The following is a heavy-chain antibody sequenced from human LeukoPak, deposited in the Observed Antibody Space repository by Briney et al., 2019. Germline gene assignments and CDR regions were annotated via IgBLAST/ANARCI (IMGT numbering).Heavy chain of an antibody. J-gene: IGHJ5*02. CDR1: GYSFMNYG. Sequence: ASVKVSCKASGYSFMNYGISWVRQAPGQGLEWMGWISGKNGNTNSAQKLQGRVTMSTDTSTSTAYMELRSLRYDDTAVYYCARDLDYGDYGNWFDPWGQGTLVTVSS. V-gene: IGHV1-18*01. CDR2: ISGKNGNT. CDR3: ARDLDYGDYGNWFDP. D-gene: IGHD4-17*01.